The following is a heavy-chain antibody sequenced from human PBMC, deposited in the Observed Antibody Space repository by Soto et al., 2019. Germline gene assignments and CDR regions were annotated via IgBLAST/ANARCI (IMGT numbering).Heavy chain of an antibody. D-gene: IGHD1-26*01. CDR3: ARRVDDLPWEGDYYYGMDV. CDR1: GGSISSGDYY. Sequence: PSETLSLTCTVSGGSISSGDYYWSWIRQPPGKGLEWIGYIYYSGSTNYNPSLKSRVTISVDTSKNQFSLKLSSVTAADTAVYYCARRVDDLPWEGDYYYGMDVWGQGTTVTVSS. V-gene: IGHV4-61*08. CDR2: IYYSGST. J-gene: IGHJ6*02.